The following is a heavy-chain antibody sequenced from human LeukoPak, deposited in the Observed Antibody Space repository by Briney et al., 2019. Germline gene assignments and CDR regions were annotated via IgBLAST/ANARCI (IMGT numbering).Heavy chain of an antibody. D-gene: IGHD6-19*01. CDR1: GFIFSNYG. CDR2: TSYDGSKK. J-gene: IGHJ4*02. CDR3: TTDVHSSGWYGY. V-gene: IGHV3-30*03. Sequence: GGSLRLSCAASGFIFSNYGMHWVRQAPGKGLEWVAVTSYDGSKKYHADSVKGRFTISRDNSKNTLYLQMNSLKTEDTAVYYCTTDVHSSGWYGYWGQGTLVTVSS.